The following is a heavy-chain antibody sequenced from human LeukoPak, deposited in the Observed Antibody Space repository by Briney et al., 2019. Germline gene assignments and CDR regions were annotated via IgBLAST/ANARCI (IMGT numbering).Heavy chain of an antibody. J-gene: IGHJ4*02. Sequence: SQTLSLTCAISGGSVSSNSVTWNWIRQSPSRGLEWLGRTYYRSKWYNDYAVSVKSRITINPDTSQNQFSLQLNSVTPEDTAVYYCTRAAAPFSSGRFDYWGQGTLVTVSS. CDR3: TRAAAPFSSGRFDY. CDR1: GGSVSSNSVT. V-gene: IGHV6-1*01. CDR2: TYYRSKWYN. D-gene: IGHD6-19*01.